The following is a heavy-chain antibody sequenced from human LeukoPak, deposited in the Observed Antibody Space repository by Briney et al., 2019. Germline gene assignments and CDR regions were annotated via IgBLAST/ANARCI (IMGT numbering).Heavy chain of an antibody. D-gene: IGHD5-18*01. Sequence: SETLSLTCAVSGGSISSGGYSWSWIRQPPGTGLEWIGYIYHNGNTYYSPSLKSRVTISVDRSKNQLSLKLSSVTAADTAMYYCASGGYSYGFDYWGRGTLVTVSS. CDR3: ASGGYSYGFDY. J-gene: IGHJ4*02. V-gene: IGHV4-30-2*01. CDR1: GGSISSGGYS. CDR2: IYHNGNT.